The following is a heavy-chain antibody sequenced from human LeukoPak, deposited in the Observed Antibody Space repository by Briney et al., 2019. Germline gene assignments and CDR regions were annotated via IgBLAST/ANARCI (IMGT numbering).Heavy chain of an antibody. CDR1: GFTFSSYG. Sequence: GRSLRPSCAASGFTFSSYGMHWVRQAPGKGLEWMAVISYDGSNKFYADSVKGRFTISRDNSKNTLFLQMNSLRAEDTAVYYCAKSALGEIDYYGMDVWGQGTTVSVSS. D-gene: IGHD3-16*01. V-gene: IGHV3-30*18. CDR3: AKSALGEIDYYGMDV. CDR2: ISYDGSNK. J-gene: IGHJ6*02.